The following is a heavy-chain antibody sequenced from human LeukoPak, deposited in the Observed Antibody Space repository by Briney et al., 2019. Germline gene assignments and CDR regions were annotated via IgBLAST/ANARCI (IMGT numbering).Heavy chain of an antibody. CDR2: ITSNTFVK. D-gene: IGHD1-1*01. V-gene: IGHV3-9*01. J-gene: IGHJ4*02. Sequence: GGSLRLSCNASGFNFDEYGMHWVRQVPGKGLEWVTGITSNTFVKAYADFVKGRFTISRDNAKNSLYLQMNSLRAEDTAVYYCARRTRTGTTYFDYWGQGTLVTVSS. CDR1: GFNFDEYG. CDR3: ARRTRTGTTYFDY.